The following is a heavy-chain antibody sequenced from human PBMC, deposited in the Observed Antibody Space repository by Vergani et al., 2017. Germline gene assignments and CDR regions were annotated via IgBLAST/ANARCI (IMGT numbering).Heavy chain of an antibody. Sequence: EVQLVESGGGLVNPGGCLTLSCVASVFSLSTYTFNWVRQAPGGGLEWVSSLNKNNYYIYYADSVKGRFTISRDNAKNSLFLQMSSLKVEDTGVYYCAGYRSGWSLAQYFVDYWGQGAQVTVSS. CDR2: LNKNNYYI. J-gene: IGHJ4*02. CDR3: AGYRSGWSLAQYFVDY. V-gene: IGHV3-21*01. D-gene: IGHD6-19*01. CDR1: VFSLSTYT.